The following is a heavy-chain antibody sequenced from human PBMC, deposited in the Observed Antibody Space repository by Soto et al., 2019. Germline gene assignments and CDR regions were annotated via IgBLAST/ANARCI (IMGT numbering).Heavy chain of an antibody. CDR1: GYSFSSYW. D-gene: IGHD6-19*01. CDR2: IYPGDSDT. Sequence: RGESLKISFKGSGYSFSSYWIVWVRQMPGKGLEWMGTIYPGDSDTRYSPSFQGQVTISADKSISTAYMQWNSLKASDTAMYYCARQEGSSSGWYFRSWGQGTLVTVSS. J-gene: IGHJ5*02. CDR3: ARQEGSSSGWYFRS. V-gene: IGHV5-51*01.